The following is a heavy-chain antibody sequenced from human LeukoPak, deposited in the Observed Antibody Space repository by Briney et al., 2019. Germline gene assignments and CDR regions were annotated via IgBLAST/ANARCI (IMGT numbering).Heavy chain of an antibody. V-gene: IGHV3-30*03. D-gene: IGHD5-18*01. CDR3: ARDFRGYSYAQIAFDI. CDR2: ISYDGSNK. Sequence: PGGSLRLSCAASGFTFSSYGMHWVRQAPGKGLEWVAVISYDGSNKYYADSVKGRFTISRDNSKNTLYLQMSSLRAEDTALYYCARDFRGYSYAQIAFDIWGQGTTVTVSS. J-gene: IGHJ3*02. CDR1: GFTFSSYG.